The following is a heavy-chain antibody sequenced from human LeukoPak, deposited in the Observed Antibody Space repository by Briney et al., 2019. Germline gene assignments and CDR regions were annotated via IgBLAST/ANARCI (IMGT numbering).Heavy chain of an antibody. CDR3: AREGVTDYYDSSGYSDY. Sequence: GGSLRLSCAASGFTFSSYSMNWVRQAPGKGLEWVSSISSSSSYIYYADSVKGRFTISRDNAENSLYLQMNSLRAEDTAVYYCAREGVTDYYDSSGYSDYWGQGTLVTVSS. D-gene: IGHD3-22*01. CDR1: GFTFSSYS. J-gene: IGHJ4*02. V-gene: IGHV3-21*01. CDR2: ISSSSSYI.